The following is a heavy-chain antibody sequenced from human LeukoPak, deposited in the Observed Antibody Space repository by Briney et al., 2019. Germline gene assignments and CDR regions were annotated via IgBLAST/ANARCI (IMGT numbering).Heavy chain of an antibody. V-gene: IGHV3-74*01. D-gene: IGHD3-10*01. CDR3: AKDLHYGSADY. Sequence: GGSLRLSCAASGFTFSNYWMHWVRHDPGKVLVWVSFINPDGSTTNYADSVKGRFTISRDNAKNALYLQMNSLRAEDTAVYYCAKDLHYGSADYWGQGTLVTVSS. J-gene: IGHJ4*02. CDR2: INPDGSTT. CDR1: GFTFSNYW.